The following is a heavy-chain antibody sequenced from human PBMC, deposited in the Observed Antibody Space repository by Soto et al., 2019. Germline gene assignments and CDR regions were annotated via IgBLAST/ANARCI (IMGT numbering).Heavy chain of an antibody. CDR3: ARVGNYNFDY. CDR1: GNSISTYY. V-gene: IGHV4-59*01. D-gene: IGHD1-7*01. CDR2: VHYTGNT. J-gene: IGHJ4*02. Sequence: QVQLQESGPGLVKPSETLSLTCTVSGNSISTYYWSWIRQPPGKGLEWIGYVHYTGNTNYNPSLTSLLTISVVPSKNQFSLKLSSVTAADTAVYYCARVGNYNFDYWGQGALVTVSS.